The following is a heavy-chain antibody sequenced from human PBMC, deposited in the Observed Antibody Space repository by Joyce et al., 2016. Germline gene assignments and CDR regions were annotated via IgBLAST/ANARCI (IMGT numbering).Heavy chain of an antibody. CDR3: ARGPNLGYCGGDWYRFDY. Sequence: LEWIGYISYGGSAKYNPSLQSRVTISLDTSKNQVSLNVRSVTAADTAVYFWARGPNLGYCGGDWYRFDYWGLGTLATVPS. J-gene: IGHJ4*02. V-gene: IGHV4-59*09. CDR2: ISYGGSA. D-gene: IGHD2-21*01.